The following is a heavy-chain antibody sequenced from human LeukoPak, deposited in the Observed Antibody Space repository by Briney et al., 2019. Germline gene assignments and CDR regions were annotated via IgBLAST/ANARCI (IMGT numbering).Heavy chain of an antibody. V-gene: IGHV3-23*01. CDR2: ISGSGGST. CDR3: AKGPAGYSYGDY. Sequence: PGGALRLSCAVSGFTFSSYAMSWVRQAPGKVLEWVSAISGSGGSTYYADSVKGRFTISRDNSKNTLYLQMNSLRAEDTAVYYCAKGPAGYSYGDYWGQGTLVTVSS. CDR1: GFTFSSYA. D-gene: IGHD5-18*01. J-gene: IGHJ4*02.